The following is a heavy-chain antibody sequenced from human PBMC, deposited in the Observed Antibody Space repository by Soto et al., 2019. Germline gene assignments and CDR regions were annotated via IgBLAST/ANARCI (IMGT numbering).Heavy chain of an antibody. V-gene: IGHV1-24*01. D-gene: IGHD6-13*01. J-gene: IGHJ5*02. CDR3: SVYSSSWYPYP. CDR2: FDPEDGET. CDR1: GFTLAELS. Sequence: ASVKVSCKVSGFTLAELSMHWVRQSPGKGLEWMGGFDPEDGETIYAQKFQGRVTITEDTSTDTAYMELSSLRSEDTAVYDCSVYSSSWYPYPWGQGTLVTVSS.